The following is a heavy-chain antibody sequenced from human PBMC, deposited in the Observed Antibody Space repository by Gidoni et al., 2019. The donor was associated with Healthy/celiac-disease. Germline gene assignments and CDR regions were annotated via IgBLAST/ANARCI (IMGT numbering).Heavy chain of an antibody. CDR2: INPSGGST. V-gene: IGHV1-46*01. D-gene: IGHD2-15*01. CDR1: GYTFTSSY. CDR3: ARDRGDCSGGSCYEGTLYNWFDP. Sequence: QVQLVQSGAEVKKPGASVKVSCKASGYTFTSSYMHWVRQAPGQGLEWMGIINPSGGSTSYAQKFQGRVTMTRDTSTSTVYMELSSLRSEDTAVYYCARDRGDCSGGSCYEGTLYNWFDPWGQGTLVTVSS. J-gene: IGHJ5*02.